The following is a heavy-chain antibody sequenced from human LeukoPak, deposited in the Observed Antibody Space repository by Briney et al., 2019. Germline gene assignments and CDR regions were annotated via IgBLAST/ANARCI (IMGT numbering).Heavy chain of an antibody. J-gene: IGHJ4*02. D-gene: IGHD3-16*02. Sequence: ASVKVSCKASGYTFTSYYMHWVRQAPGQGLEWMGIINPSGGSTSYAQKFQGRVTMTRDTSRDTVYMELSSLRSEDTAVYYCARERYVWGSYRSNFDYWGQGTLVTVSS. CDR3: ARERYVWGSYRSNFDY. CDR2: INPSGGST. V-gene: IGHV1-46*01. CDR1: GYTFTSYY.